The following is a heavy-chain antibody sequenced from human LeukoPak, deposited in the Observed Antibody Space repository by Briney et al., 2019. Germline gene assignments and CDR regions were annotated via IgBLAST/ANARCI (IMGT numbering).Heavy chain of an antibody. CDR1: GFSFNRYA. J-gene: IGHJ5*02. D-gene: IGHD3-9*01. Sequence: GGSLSLSCAASGFSFNRYAMSWVRQAPGKGREWVSVMSGSGGSTYYADSVKGRFTISRDNSKNTLYLQMNSLRAEDTAVYYCAASFAGFLTGLIIHLGWFDPWGQGTLVTVSS. CDR3: AASFAGFLTGLIIHLGWFDP. V-gene: IGHV3-23*01. CDR2: MSGSGGST.